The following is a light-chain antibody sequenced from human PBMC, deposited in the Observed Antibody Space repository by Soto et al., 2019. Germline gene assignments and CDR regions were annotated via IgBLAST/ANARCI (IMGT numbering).Light chain of an antibody. CDR1: QSLRWTHGYNY. CDR2: MAY. V-gene: IGKV2-28*01. CDR3: IQPLHAQWT. Sequence: DIVMTKYPLSLPVTPGDQASISCRSRQSLRWTHGYNYVDWFLQKPGQSPQLLIYMAYNRASGVTDRFSGSGEGTEYTLKISRVDAYDVGVCYCIQPLHAQWTFGQGTKL. J-gene: IGKJ1*01.